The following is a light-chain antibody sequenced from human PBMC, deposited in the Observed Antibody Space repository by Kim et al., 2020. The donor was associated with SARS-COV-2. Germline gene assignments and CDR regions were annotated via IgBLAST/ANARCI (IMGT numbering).Light chain of an antibody. CDR1: QGIDSY. J-gene: IGKJ2*01. CDR3: QQYYSYPFT. V-gene: IGKV1-16*02. CDR2: AAS. Sequence: DVQMTQSPSSLSASVGDSVTFSCRASQGIDSYLAWFQQKPGNAPKSLIYAASTLQSGVPSKFSGSGSGTDFTLTINSLQPEDSATYYCQQYYSYPFTFGQGTKLVI.